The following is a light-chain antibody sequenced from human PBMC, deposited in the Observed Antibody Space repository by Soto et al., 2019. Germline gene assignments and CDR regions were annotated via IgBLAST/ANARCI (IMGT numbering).Light chain of an antibody. CDR2: GTS. J-gene: IGKJ2*01. CDR3: QQSDSSPYT. Sequence: DIVLTHPQGTRSWSPGERATLSARAIQIVRTHNFAGYQEKPGRAPRLLIYGTSNRASGIPDRFSGSGSGTDFTLTISRLEPEDFAVYYCQQSDSSPYTFGQGTKLEIK. CDR1: QIVRTHN. V-gene: IGKV3-20*01.